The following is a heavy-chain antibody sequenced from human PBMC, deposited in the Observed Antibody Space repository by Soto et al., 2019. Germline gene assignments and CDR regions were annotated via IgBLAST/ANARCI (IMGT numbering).Heavy chain of an antibody. D-gene: IGHD3-10*01. CDR2: INAGNGNT. V-gene: IGHV1-3*01. CDR3: ARDMGFGLSDY. J-gene: IGHJ4*02. Sequence: QVKLVQSGAEVKKPGASVKVSCKASGYTFTSYAMYWVRQAPGQRLEWMGWINAGNGNTKYSQKFQGRVTITRDTTASTAYMELSSLRSEDTAVYYCARDMGFGLSDYWGQGTLVTVSS. CDR1: GYTFTSYA.